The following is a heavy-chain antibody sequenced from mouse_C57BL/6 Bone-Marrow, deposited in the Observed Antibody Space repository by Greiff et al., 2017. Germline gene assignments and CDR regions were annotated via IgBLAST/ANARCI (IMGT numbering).Heavy chain of an antibody. Sequence: EVQLQQSGPELVKPGASVKISCKASGYTFTDYYMNWVKQSHGKSLEWIGDINPNNGGTSYNQKFKGKATLTVDKSSSTAYMELRSLTSEDSAVYYCARFTAQATDYFDYWGQGTTLTVSS. J-gene: IGHJ2*01. CDR3: ARFTAQATDYFDY. CDR1: GYTFTDYY. V-gene: IGHV1-26*01. CDR2: INPNNGGT. D-gene: IGHD3-2*02.